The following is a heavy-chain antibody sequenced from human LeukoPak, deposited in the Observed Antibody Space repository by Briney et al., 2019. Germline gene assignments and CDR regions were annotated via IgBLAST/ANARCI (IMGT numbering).Heavy chain of an antibody. CDR3: ARGAAAGTVNNWFDP. D-gene: IGHD6-13*01. J-gene: IGHJ5*02. CDR2: INHSGGST. V-gene: IGHV1-46*01. CDR1: GYTVTSYY. Sequence: ASVKVSCKASGYTVTSYYMHWVRQAPGQGLEWMGIINHSGGSTSYAQKFQGRVTMTRDTSTSTVYMELSSLRSEDTAVYYCARGAAAGTVNNWFDPWGQGTLVTVSS.